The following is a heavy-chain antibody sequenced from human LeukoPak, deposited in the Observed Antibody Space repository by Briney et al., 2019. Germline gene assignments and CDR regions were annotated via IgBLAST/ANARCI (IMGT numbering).Heavy chain of an antibody. CDR2: IYPGDSDT. J-gene: IGHJ4*02. D-gene: IGHD2-2*01. CDR1: GYSFTSYW. Sequence: GESLKISCKGSGYSFTSYWIGWVRQMPGKGLEWMGIIYPGDSDTRYSPSFQGQVTISADKSISTAYLQWSSLKASDTAMYYCARHLGYCSSTSCHAHFDYWGQGTLVTVSS. V-gene: IGHV5-51*01. CDR3: ARHLGYCSSTSCHAHFDY.